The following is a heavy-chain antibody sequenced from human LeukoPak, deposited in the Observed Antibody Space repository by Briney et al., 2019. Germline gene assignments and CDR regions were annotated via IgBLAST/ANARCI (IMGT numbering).Heavy chain of an antibody. CDR1: GFTFSTYT. CDR2: ISSSSDYI. Sequence: SGGSLRLSCAASGFTFSTYTMNWVRQAPGRGLEWVSSISSSSDYIYYADSVRGRFIISRDNAKNSLYLQMTSLRAEDTAVYYCARDSGGTYCSSTSCPPTLYYFDYWGQGTLVTVSS. J-gene: IGHJ4*02. CDR3: ARDSGGTYCSSTSCPPTLYYFDY. D-gene: IGHD2-2*01. V-gene: IGHV3-21*01.